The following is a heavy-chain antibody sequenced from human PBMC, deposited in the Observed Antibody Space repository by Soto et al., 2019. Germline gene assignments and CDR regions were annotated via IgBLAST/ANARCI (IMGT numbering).Heavy chain of an antibody. CDR1: GFTFSGYW. V-gene: IGHV3-7*03. CDR3: ARDARFCLDC. J-gene: IGHJ4*02. CDR2: INEGGGEK. D-gene: IGHD3-3*01. Sequence: EVQLVESGGGLVQPGGSLRLSCAASGFTFSGYWMAWVRQAPGKGLEWVANINEGGGEKYYVDSVKGRFTISRDNAENSLYQQMNSMRAEDTAVYYCARDARFCLDCWGRGTVVTVS.